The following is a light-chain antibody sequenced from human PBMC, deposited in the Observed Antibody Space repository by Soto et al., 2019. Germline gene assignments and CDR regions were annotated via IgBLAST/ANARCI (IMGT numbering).Light chain of an antibody. V-gene: IGKV3-20*01. Sequence: EIVLTQSPGTLSLSPGERATLSCSASQSVSSSSLAWYQQKRGQAPRLLIHGASSRATGIPDRFSGSGSGTDFTLTISRLEPEDCAFYYCQQYGSSPRTFGQGPKVEVK. CDR3: QQYGSSPRT. CDR1: QSVSSSS. CDR2: GAS. J-gene: IGKJ1*01.